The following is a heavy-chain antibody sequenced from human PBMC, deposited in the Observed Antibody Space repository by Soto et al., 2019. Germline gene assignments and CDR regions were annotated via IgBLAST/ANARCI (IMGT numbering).Heavy chain of an antibody. CDR2: IYTSGST. D-gene: IGHD3-22*01. V-gene: IGHV4-4*07. CDR3: ARVSGLSSGYYYEDY. CDR1: GGSISSYY. Sequence: SATLSLTCTVSGGSISSYYWSWIRQRAGKGLEWIGRIYTSGSTNYNPSLKSRVTMSVDTSKNQFSLKLSSVTAADTAVYYCARVSGLSSGYYYEDYWGQGTLVTVSS. J-gene: IGHJ4*02.